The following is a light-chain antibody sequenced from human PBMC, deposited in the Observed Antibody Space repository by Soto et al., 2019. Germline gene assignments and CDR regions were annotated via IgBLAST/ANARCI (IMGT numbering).Light chain of an antibody. CDR1: RGISSW. V-gene: IGKV1-12*01. Sequence: IHMTQSPSSVSASVGDRATITCRASRGISSWLAWYQQKPGKAPTLLIYAASSWQRGLPSRLSGSGSGTDFAFTIRTLQPKAVATNYCQPASRFPFSFGTGTKVDI. J-gene: IGKJ3*01. CDR3: QPASRFPFS. CDR2: AAS.